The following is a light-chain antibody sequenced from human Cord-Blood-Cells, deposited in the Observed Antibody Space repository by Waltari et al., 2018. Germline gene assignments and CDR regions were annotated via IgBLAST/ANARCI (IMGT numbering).Light chain of an antibody. CDR3: CSYAGSSTFV. CDR1: SSAVGRYNL. CDR2: EGS. Sequence: QSALTQPAPVSGPPGQSITIPRPGTSSAVGRYNLVTWYQQHPGKAPKLMIYEGSKRPSGVSNRFSGSKSGNTASLTISGLQAEDEADYYCCSYAGSSTFVFGTGTKVTVL. J-gene: IGLJ1*01. V-gene: IGLV2-23*01.